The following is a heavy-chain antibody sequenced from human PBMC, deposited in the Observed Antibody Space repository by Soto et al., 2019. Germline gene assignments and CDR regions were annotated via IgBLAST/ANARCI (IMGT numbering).Heavy chain of an antibody. CDR2: INHSGST. CDR1: GGSFSGYY. Sequence: XTLSLPCAVYGGSFSGYYWSWIRQPPGKGLEWIGEINHSGSTNYNPSLKSRVTISVDTSKNQFSLKLSSVTAADTAVYYCARGMYSSSCYYFDYWGQGTLGTVSS. J-gene: IGHJ4*02. CDR3: ARGMYSSSCYYFDY. V-gene: IGHV4-34*01. D-gene: IGHD6-13*01.